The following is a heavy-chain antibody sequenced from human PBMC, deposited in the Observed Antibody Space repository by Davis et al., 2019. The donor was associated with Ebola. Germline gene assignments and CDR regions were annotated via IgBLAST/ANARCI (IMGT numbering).Heavy chain of an antibody. D-gene: IGHD3-9*01. CDR2: IIPIFGTA. CDR1: GGTFSSYA. V-gene: IGHV1-69*13. Sequence: AASVKVSCKASGGTFSSYAISWVRQAPGQGLEWMGGIIPIFGTANYAQKFQGRVTITADESTSTAYMELSSLRSEDTAVYYCARDQRPFYDILTGYQHYYYYGMDVWGQGTTVTVSS. CDR3: ARDQRPFYDILTGYQHYYYYGMDV. J-gene: IGHJ6*02.